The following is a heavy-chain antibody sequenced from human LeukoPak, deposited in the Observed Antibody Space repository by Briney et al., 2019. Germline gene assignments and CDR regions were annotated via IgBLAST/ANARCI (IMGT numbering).Heavy chain of an antibody. CDR3: ADYSGSTSSYFDY. CDR2: INSDGSTT. J-gene: IGHJ4*02. Sequence: GGSLRLSCVASGFTFSSYWMRWVRQVPGKGLVWVSRINSDGSTTTYADSVKGRFTISRDNAKNTLYLQMNRIRADNTAVYFGADYSGSTSSYFDYWGQGTLVTVSS. V-gene: IGHV3-74*01. D-gene: IGHD5-12*01. CDR1: GFTFSSYW.